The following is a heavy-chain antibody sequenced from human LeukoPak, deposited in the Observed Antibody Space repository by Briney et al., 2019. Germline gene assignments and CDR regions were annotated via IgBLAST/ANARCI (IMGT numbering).Heavy chain of an antibody. V-gene: IGHV4-34*01. D-gene: IGHD3-3*01. CDR1: GGSFSGYY. Sequence: PSETLSLTCAVYGGSFSGYYWRWIRQPPGKGLEWIGEINHGGSTNYNPSLKSRVTISVDTSKNQFSLKLSSVTAADTAVYFCASLLAYYGMDVWGQGTTVTVSS. CDR2: INHGGST. CDR3: ASLLAYYGMDV. J-gene: IGHJ6*02.